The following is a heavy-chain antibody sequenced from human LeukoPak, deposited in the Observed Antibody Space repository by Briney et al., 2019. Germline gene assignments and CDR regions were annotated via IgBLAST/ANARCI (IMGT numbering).Heavy chain of an antibody. Sequence: GASVKVSCKASGYTFTSYDINWVRQATGQGLEWMGWMNPNSGNTGYAQKFQGRVTMTRNTSIGTAYMELSSLRSEDTAVYYCARGFITVTTTDAVDFDIWGQGTMVTVSS. D-gene: IGHD4-11*01. V-gene: IGHV1-8*01. J-gene: IGHJ3*02. CDR2: MNPNSGNT. CDR1: GYTFTSYD. CDR3: ARGFITVTTTDAVDFDI.